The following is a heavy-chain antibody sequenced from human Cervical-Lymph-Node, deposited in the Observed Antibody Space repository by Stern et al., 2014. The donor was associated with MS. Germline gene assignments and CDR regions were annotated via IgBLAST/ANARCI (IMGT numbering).Heavy chain of an antibody. J-gene: IGHJ2*01. CDR2: IKHDGSEE. Sequence: EVQLVESGGGLVQPGGSLRLSCAASGFTFTTYWMSWVRQAPGKGLEWVANIKHDGSEEYYVDSVKGRFTISRDDDKTSLYLQMDSLRAEDTAVYYCARNAYGDLSYWYFDLWGRGTLVTVSS. V-gene: IGHV3-7*01. CDR1: GFTFTTYW. CDR3: ARNAYGDLSYWYFDL. D-gene: IGHD4-17*01.